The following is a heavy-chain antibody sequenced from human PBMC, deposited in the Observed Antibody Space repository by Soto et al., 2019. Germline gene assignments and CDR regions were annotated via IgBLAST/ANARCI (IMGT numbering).Heavy chain of an antibody. J-gene: IGHJ5*02. Sequence: QVQLQESGPGLVKPSQTLSLTCTVSGGSISSGDYYWSWIRQPPGKGLEWVGYIYYSGSTYYNPSLKSRVTISVDTSKNQFSLKLSSVTAADTAVYYCARESFWTYNWFDPWGQGTLVTVSS. D-gene: IGHD3-3*01. CDR2: IYYSGST. CDR3: ARESFWTYNWFDP. CDR1: GGSISSGDYY. V-gene: IGHV4-30-4*01.